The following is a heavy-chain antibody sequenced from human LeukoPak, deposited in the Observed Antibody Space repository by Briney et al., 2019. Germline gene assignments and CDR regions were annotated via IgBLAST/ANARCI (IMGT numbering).Heavy chain of an antibody. CDR1: GFTFSSYG. CDR3: VKDGYSSGWDYFDY. V-gene: IGHV3-64D*06. CDR2: ISSNGGST. Sequence: GGSLRLSCAASGFTFSSYGMHWVRQAPGKGLEYVSTISSNGGSTSYADSVKGRFTISRDNSKNTLYLQMSSLRAEDTAVYYCVKDGYSSGWDYFDYWGQGTLVTVSS. J-gene: IGHJ4*02. D-gene: IGHD6-19*01.